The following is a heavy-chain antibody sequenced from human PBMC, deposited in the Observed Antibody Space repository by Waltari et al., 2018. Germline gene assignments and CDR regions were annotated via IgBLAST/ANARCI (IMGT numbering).Heavy chain of an antibody. CDR3: ARASATPLNWFDP. D-gene: IGHD6-25*01. V-gene: IGHV4-59*01. CDR1: GGSISSYY. J-gene: IGHJ5*02. Sequence: QVQLQESGPGLVKPSETLSLTCTVSGGSISSYYWSWIRQPPGKGLEWIGYIYYSGSTNYNPSLKSRVTISVDTSKNQFSLKLSSVTAADTAVYYCARASATPLNWFDPWGQGTLVTVSS. CDR2: IYYSGST.